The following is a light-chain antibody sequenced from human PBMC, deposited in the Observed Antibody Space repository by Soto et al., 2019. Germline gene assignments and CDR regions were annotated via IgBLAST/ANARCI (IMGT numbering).Light chain of an antibody. CDR1: QSVSSY. V-gene: IGKV3-11*01. Sequence: IVLTQSPATLSLSPGERATLSCRASQSVSSYLACYQQRPGQAPRLLIYDSSNRATGIPARFSGSGSGTDFALTISILEREVFAVYYCQQRSNWLTFGGGTKVEIK. CDR2: DSS. J-gene: IGKJ4*01. CDR3: QQRSNWLT.